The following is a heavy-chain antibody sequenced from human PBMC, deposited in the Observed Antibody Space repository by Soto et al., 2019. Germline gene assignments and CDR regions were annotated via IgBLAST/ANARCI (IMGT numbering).Heavy chain of an antibody. J-gene: IGHJ6*03. CDR1: GDSFRNQY. V-gene: IGHV4-4*09. CDR3: ARTLDYGHMDV. D-gene: IGHD3-16*01. CDR2: IYRSGST. Sequence: HSETPSLTCTVSGDSFRNQYWSWIRRPPGRGLEWIGYIYRSGSTKYNPSLKSRLTISVDTSKNQFSLKLSSVTAADTAVYYCARTLDYGHMDVWGKGTTVTVSS.